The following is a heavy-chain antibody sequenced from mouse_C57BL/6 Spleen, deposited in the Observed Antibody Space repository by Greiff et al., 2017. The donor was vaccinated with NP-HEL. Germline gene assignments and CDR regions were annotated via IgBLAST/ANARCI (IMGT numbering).Heavy chain of an antibody. Sequence: EVNVVESGGGLVKPGGSLKLSCAASGFTFSSYAMSWVRQTPEKRLEWVATISDGGSYTYYPDNVKGRFTISRDNAKNNLYLQMSHLKSEDTAMYYCARDPYYYGSSYFDYWGQGTTLTVSS. D-gene: IGHD1-1*01. CDR1: GFTFSSYA. J-gene: IGHJ2*01. CDR2: ISDGGSYT. V-gene: IGHV5-4*01. CDR3: ARDPYYYGSSYFDY.